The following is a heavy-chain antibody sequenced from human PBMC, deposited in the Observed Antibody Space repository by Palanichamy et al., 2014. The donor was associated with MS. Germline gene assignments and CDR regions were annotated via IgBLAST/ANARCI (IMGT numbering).Heavy chain of an antibody. Sequence: QVQLQQWGGRTVEAFGDPVPHLRCLWWVLQWLLLELDPPAPRKGLEWIGEIDHSGSTNYNPSLKSRVTISVDTSKNQFSLKLSSVTAADTAVYYCARSRTEYYDFWSGGYYYYMDVWGKGTTVTVSS. CDR1: WVLQWLL. CDR3: ARSRTEYYDFWSGGYYYYMDV. D-gene: IGHD3-3*01. V-gene: IGHV4-34*01. CDR2: IDHSGST. J-gene: IGHJ6*03.